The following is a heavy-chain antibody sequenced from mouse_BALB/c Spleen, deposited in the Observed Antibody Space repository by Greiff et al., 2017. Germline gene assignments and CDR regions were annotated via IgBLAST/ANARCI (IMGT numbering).Heavy chain of an antibody. Sequence: VKLQESGAELVRPGTSVKVSCKASGYAFTNYLIEWVKQRPGQGLEWIGVINPGSGGTNYNEKFKGKATLTADKSSSTAYMQLSSLTSDDSAVYFCARGGATMITTKGMDYWGQGTSVTVSS. V-gene: IGHV1-54*01. D-gene: IGHD2-4*01. CDR3: ARGGATMITTKGMDY. CDR1: GYAFTNYL. J-gene: IGHJ4*01. CDR2: INPGSGGT.